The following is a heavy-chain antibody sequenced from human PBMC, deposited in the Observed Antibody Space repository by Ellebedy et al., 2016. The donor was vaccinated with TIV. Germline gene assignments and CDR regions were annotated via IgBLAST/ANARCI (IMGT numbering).Heavy chain of an antibody. D-gene: IGHD2-21*01. CDR1: GFSFSNYN. Sequence: GESLKISCAASGFSFSNYNMNSVRQAPGKGLEWVSCISSGSSTIYYADSLKGRFTISRDNAKNSLYLQMNSLRDEDTAVYYCAKPYDGGSYVPWDWGQGTLVTVSS. CDR3: AKPYDGGSYVPWD. V-gene: IGHV3-48*02. J-gene: IGHJ4*02. CDR2: ISSGSSTI.